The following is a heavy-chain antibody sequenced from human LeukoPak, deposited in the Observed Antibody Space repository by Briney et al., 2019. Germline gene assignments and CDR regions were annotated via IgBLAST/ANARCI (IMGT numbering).Heavy chain of an antibody. J-gene: IGHJ3*02. V-gene: IGHV4-39*07. Sequence: SETLSLTCIVSGGSISSGGYYWSWIRQHPGKGLEWIGSIYYSGSTYYNPSLKSRVTISVDRSKNQFSLKLSSVTAADTAVYYCARFEIYDSSGYPSYTFDIWGQGTMVTVSS. CDR1: GGSISSGGYY. CDR3: ARFEIYDSSGYPSYTFDI. CDR2: IYYSGST. D-gene: IGHD3-22*01.